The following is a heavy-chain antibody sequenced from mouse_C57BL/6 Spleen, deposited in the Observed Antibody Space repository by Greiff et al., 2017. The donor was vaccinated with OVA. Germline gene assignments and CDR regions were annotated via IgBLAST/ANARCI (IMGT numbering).Heavy chain of an antibody. D-gene: IGHD1-1*01. CDR2: IDPSDSYT. V-gene: IGHV1-69*01. Sequence: VQLQQPGAELVMPGASVKLSCKASGYTFTSYWMHWVKQRPGQGLEWIGEIDPSDSYTNYNQKFKGKSTLTVDKSSSTAYMQLSSLTSEDSAVYYCARFITTVWYFDVWGTGTTVTVSS. CDR3: ARFITTVWYFDV. CDR1: GYTFTSYW. J-gene: IGHJ1*03.